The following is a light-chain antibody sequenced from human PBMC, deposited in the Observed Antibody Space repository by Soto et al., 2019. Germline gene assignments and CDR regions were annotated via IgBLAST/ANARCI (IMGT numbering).Light chain of an antibody. CDR1: QSVGID. CDR3: QQYGTPRSVS. Sequence: EIVMTQSPATLSVSPGERATLSCRASQSVGIDLALYQQKPGQTPRLIIYGASGRADGIPHRFSGSGFGTDFTLTISKVEPEDFAVYYCQQYGTPRSVSFGQGTRLEIK. CDR2: GAS. V-gene: IGKV3D-15*01. J-gene: IGKJ5*01.